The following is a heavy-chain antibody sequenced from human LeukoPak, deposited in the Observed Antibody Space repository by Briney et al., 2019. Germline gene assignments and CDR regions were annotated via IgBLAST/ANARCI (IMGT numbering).Heavy chain of an antibody. CDR3: AKAILYYNDISGYYDFDY. D-gene: IGHD3-22*01. V-gene: IGHV3-23*01. CDR1: GFTFSSFA. Sequence: PGGFLRLSCAASGFTFSSFAMSWVRQAPGKGLEWVSGISGSGGSAYYADSVKGRFTISRDNSKKTLFLQMNSLRAEDTAVYFCAKAILYYNDISGYYDFDYWGQGTLVTVSS. CDR2: ISGSGGSA. J-gene: IGHJ4*02.